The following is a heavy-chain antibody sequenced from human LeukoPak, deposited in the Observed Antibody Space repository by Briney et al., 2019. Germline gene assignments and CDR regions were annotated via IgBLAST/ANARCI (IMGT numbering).Heavy chain of an antibody. Sequence: PGGSLRLSCAASGFTFSSYSMNWVRQAPGKGLEWVSSISSSSSYIYYADSVKGRFTISRDNAKNSLYLQMNSLRAEDTAVYYCAREAPSGYCSGGSCSSSNAFDIWGQGTMVTVSS. CDR2: ISSSSSYI. D-gene: IGHD2-15*01. V-gene: IGHV3-21*01. CDR1: GFTFSSYS. J-gene: IGHJ3*02. CDR3: AREAPSGYCSGGSCSSSNAFDI.